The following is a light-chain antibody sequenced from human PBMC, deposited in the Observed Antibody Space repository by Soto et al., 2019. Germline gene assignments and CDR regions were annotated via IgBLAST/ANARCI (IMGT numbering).Light chain of an antibody. CDR2: AAS. CDR1: QSIYDS. Sequence: DIQLTHSPSSLRASXRDGVTIPXXASQSIYDSLHWYQHKPGQAPTVLIYAASSLQNGVPARFGGSGSGTDFTLTISNLQPEDCAIYYCQQSFSIPLTFGGGTKVDIK. CDR3: QQSFSIPLT. V-gene: IGKV1-39*01. J-gene: IGKJ4*01.